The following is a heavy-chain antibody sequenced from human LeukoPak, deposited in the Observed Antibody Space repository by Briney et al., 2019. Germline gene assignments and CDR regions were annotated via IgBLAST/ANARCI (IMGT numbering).Heavy chain of an antibody. J-gene: IGHJ4*02. D-gene: IGHD4-17*01. CDR2: MYYSGST. CDR3: ARTPATTWTNHFDY. CDR1: GGSISTYY. V-gene: IGHV4-59*01. Sequence: SETLSLTCTVSGGSISTYYWNWIRQSPGKGLEWIGYMYYSGSTNYNPSLKSRVTISVDTSKKESSLKLSSVTAADTAVYYCARTPATTWTNHFDYWGQGTLVTVSS.